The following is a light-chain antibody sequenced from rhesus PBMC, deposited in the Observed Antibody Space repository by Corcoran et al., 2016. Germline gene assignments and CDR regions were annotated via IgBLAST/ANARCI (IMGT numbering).Light chain of an antibody. CDR2: DDS. J-gene: IGLJ1*01. CDR3: QFWDRSRKY. CDR1: NIGSKS. V-gene: IGLV3-34*01. Sequence: SYEMTQPPSVSVSPGQTARITCGGDNIGSKSVYWYQQKPPQAPVLVMYDDSERPSGIPERFSASKSGNTATLTISGVEAGDEADYCCQFWDRSRKYFDPGTRLTVL.